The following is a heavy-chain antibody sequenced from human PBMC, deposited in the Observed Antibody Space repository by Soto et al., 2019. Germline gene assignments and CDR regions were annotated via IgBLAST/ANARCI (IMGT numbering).Heavy chain of an antibody. Sequence: QVQLVQSGAEVKKPGASVKVSCKASGYTFTSYSMHWVRQAPGQGLEWMGIINPSGSGTTYAQKFQGRVTMTRDTSTSTVCMELSSLRSDDTAVYYCARCVWGSYRLDYWGQGTLVTVSS. CDR3: ARCVWGSYRLDY. CDR1: GYTFTSYS. J-gene: IGHJ4*02. V-gene: IGHV1-46*03. CDR2: INPSGSGT. D-gene: IGHD3-16*02.